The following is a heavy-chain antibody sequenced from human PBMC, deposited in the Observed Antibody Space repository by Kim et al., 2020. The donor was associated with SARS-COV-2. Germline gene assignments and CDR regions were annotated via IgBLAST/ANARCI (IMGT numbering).Heavy chain of an antibody. J-gene: IGHJ5*02. CDR2: IYYSGST. CDR3: ARHSGAAVPDNWFDP. Sequence: SETLSLTCTVSGGSIISSSYYWGWIRQPPGKGLEWIGSIYYSGSTYYNPSLKSRVTTSVDTSKNQFSLKLSSVTAADTAVYYCARHSGAAVPDNWFDPWGQGTLVTVSS. V-gene: IGHV4-39*01. D-gene: IGHD6-13*01. CDR1: GGSIISSSYY.